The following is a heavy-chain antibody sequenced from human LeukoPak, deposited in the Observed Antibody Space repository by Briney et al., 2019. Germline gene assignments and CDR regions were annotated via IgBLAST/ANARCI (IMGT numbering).Heavy chain of an antibody. CDR1: GYTFTSYG. J-gene: IGHJ4*02. Sequence: GASVKVSCKASGYTFTSYGISWVRQAPGQGLEWMGWISAYNGNTNYAQKLQGRVTMTTDTSTSTAYMELRSLRSDDTAVYYCARGHYDFWSGVLYYFDYWGQGTLVTVSS. CDR3: ARGHYDFWSGVLYYFDY. D-gene: IGHD3-3*01. CDR2: ISAYNGNT. V-gene: IGHV1-18*01.